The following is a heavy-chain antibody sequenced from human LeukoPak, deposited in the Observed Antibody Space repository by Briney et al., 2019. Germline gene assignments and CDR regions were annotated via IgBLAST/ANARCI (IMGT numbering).Heavy chain of an antibody. Sequence: PGGSLRLSCAASGFTFSSYAMSWVRQAPGKGLEWVSAISGSGGSTYYADSVKGRFTISRDNSKNTLYLQMNSLRAEDTAVYYCAKEGSVTTGYYYYYMDVWGKGTTVTVSS. CDR3: AKEGSVTTGYYYYYMDV. D-gene: IGHD4-17*01. J-gene: IGHJ6*03. CDR1: GFTFSSYA. V-gene: IGHV3-23*01. CDR2: ISGSGGST.